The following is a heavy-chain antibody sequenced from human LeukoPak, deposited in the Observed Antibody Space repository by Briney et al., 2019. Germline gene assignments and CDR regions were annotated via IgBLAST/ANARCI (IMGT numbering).Heavy chain of an antibody. Sequence: GGSLRLSCAASGFTFSSYTMNWVRQAPGKGLEWVSSISSSGSSMYYADSVKGRFTISRDNAKNSLYLQMNSLRAEDTAVYYCARGLGTMARDYWGQGTLVTVSS. D-gene: IGHD4/OR15-4a*01. CDR2: ISSSGSSM. J-gene: IGHJ4*02. CDR1: GFTFSSYT. CDR3: ARGLGTMARDY. V-gene: IGHV3-48*04.